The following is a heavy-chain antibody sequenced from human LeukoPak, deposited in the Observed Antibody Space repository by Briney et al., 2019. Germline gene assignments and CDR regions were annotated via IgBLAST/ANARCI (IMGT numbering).Heavy chain of an antibody. D-gene: IGHD3-10*01. Sequence: PGGSLRLSCAASGFTFSSYAMSWVRQAPGKGLEWVSAISGSGGSTYYADSVKGQFTISRDNSKNALYLQMNSLRAEDTAVYSCARGGTMYYGSGNFDYWGQGTLVTVSS. CDR2: ISGSGGST. CDR1: GFTFSSYA. J-gene: IGHJ4*02. CDR3: ARGGTMYYGSGNFDY. V-gene: IGHV3-23*01.